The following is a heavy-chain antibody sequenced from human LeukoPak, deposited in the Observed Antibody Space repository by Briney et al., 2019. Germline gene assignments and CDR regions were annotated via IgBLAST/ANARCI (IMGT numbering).Heavy chain of an antibody. CDR1: GVSISSSNYY. CDR3: AKFGHIMGEVKGAFDI. CDR2: IYYSGST. Sequence: SETLSLTCTVSGVSISSSNYYWSWIRQPPGKGLEWIGYIYYSGSTNYNPSLKSRVTISVDTSKNQFSLKLSSVTAADTAVYYCAKFGHIMGEVKGAFDIWGQGTMVTVSS. D-gene: IGHD3-16*01. J-gene: IGHJ3*02. V-gene: IGHV4-61*01.